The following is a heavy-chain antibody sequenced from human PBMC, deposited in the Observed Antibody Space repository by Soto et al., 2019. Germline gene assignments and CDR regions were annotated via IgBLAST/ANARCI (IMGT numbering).Heavy chain of an antibody. V-gene: IGHV4-39*01. CDR1: GGSIRSSSYY. CDR2: VYFSGST. D-gene: IGHD3-22*01. Sequence: QLQLQESGPGLVTPSETLSLTCTVSGGSIRSSSYYWGWIRQPPGKGLEWIGSVYFSGSTYYNPSLMSRVTIPEETSTNQFSLNLNSVNAADTAVYYCASPGVYASSGYHYFAYWSQGALVTVSS. J-gene: IGHJ4*02. CDR3: ASPGVYASSGYHYFAY.